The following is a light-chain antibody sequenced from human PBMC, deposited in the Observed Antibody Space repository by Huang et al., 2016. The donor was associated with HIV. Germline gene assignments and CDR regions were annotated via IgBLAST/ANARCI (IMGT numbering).Light chain of an antibody. CDR2: GAS. CDR3: QQYNNWPRT. Sequence: EIVMTQSPATLSVSPGERATLSCRVSQSVSSNLAWYQQKPGQAPRPLIYGASLRATGIPARFSGSGSGTEFTLTISSLQSEDFAVYYCQQYNNWPRTCGQGTKVEIK. V-gene: IGKV3-15*01. J-gene: IGKJ1*01. CDR1: QSVSSN.